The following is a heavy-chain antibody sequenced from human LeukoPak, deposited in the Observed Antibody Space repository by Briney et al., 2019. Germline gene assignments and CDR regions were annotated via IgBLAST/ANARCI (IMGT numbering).Heavy chain of an antibody. D-gene: IGHD3-3*01. V-gene: IGHV3-11*04. CDR3: AREVYVGVGYYYYMDV. CDR2: ISSSGSTI. J-gene: IGHJ6*03. CDR1: GFTFSDYY. Sequence: GGSLRLSCAASGFTFSDYYMSWIRQAPGKGLEWVSYISSSGSTIYYADSVKGRFTISRDNAKNSLYLQMNSLRAEDTAVYYCAREVYVGVGYYYYMDVWGKGTTVTVSS.